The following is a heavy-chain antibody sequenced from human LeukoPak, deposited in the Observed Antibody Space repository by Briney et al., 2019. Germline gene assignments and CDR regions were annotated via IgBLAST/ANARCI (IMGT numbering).Heavy chain of an antibody. CDR3: ATEGGWQPTDYGDHVY. CDR2: ISPYNGNT. D-gene: IGHD4-17*01. V-gene: IGHV1-18*01. J-gene: IGHJ4*02. Sequence: GASVKVSCKVSGYTLTELSMHWVRQAPGQGLEWMGWISPYNGNTNYPQKLQDRVTMTTDTSTSTAYMELRSLRSDDTALYYCATEGGWQPTDYGDHVYWGQGTLVTVSS. CDR1: GYTLTELS.